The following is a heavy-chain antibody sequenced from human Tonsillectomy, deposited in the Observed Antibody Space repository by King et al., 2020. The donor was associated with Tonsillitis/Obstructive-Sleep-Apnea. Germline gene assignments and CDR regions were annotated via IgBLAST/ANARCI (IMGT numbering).Heavy chain of an antibody. D-gene: IGHD6-19*01. CDR2: ISSSGSTT. V-gene: IGHV3-11*01. J-gene: IGHJ6*02. Sequence: MSWIRQAPGKGLEWLSYISSSGSTTYYADSVKGRFTISRDNAKNSLYLQMNSLRAEDTAVYYCARHRSGWRYYYYGMDVLGQGTTVTVSS. CDR3: ARHRSGWRYYYYGMDV.